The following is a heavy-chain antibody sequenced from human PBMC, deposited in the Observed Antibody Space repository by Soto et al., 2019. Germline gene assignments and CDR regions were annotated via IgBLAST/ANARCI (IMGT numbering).Heavy chain of an antibody. J-gene: IGHJ1*01. CDR2: ISTAGHST. D-gene: IGHD2-15*01. CDR3: AKDPRYCSGGSCYFEYFQH. Sequence: PGGSLRLSCAASGFTFIDYAMSWVRQAPGKGLEWVSTISTAGHSTFSADSVKGRFTISRDNSKNTLYLQMNSLRAEDTAVYYCAKDPRYCSGGSCYFEYFQHWGQGTLVTVSS. CDR1: GFTFIDYA. V-gene: IGHV3-23*01.